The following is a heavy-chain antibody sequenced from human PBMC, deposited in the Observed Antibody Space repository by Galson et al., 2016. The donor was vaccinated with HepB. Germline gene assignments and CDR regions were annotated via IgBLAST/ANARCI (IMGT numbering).Heavy chain of an antibody. CDR2: ISGTPPTT. CDR1: GFIFSRYA. CDR3: ASHMGIGFYFDH. D-gene: IGHD7-27*01. Sequence: SLRLSCAASGFIFSRYAMSWVRQAPGKGLEWVSAISGTPPTTDHADSVKGRFTIPRDDSKNTLFLQMSSLRAEDTAVYYCASHMGIGFYFDHWGQGALVTVSS. V-gene: IGHV3-23*01. J-gene: IGHJ4*02.